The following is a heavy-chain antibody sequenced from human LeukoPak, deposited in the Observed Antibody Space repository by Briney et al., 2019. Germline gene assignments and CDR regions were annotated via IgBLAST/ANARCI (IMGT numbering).Heavy chain of an antibody. D-gene: IGHD5-12*01. V-gene: IGHV4-4*02. Sequence: SETLSLTCAVSGGSISSSNWWSWVRQPPGKGLEWIGEIYHSGSTNYNPSLKSRVTISVDKSKNQFSLKLSSVTAADTAVYYCASRDGEVADAFDIWGQGTMVTVSS. CDR3: ASRDGEVADAFDI. CDR1: GGSISSSNW. J-gene: IGHJ3*02. CDR2: IYHSGST.